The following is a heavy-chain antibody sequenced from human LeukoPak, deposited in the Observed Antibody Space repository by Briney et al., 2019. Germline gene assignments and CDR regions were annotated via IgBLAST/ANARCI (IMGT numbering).Heavy chain of an antibody. Sequence: QPGGSLRLSCAASGFTFSSYAMHWVRQAPGKGLEWVAVISYDGSNKYYADSVKGRFTISRDNSKNTLYLQMNSLRAEDTAVYYCARVPWDSSSLPYAFDIWGQGTMVTVSS. CDR1: GFTFSSYA. J-gene: IGHJ3*02. CDR2: ISYDGSNK. CDR3: ARVPWDSSSLPYAFDI. D-gene: IGHD6-13*01. V-gene: IGHV3-30*04.